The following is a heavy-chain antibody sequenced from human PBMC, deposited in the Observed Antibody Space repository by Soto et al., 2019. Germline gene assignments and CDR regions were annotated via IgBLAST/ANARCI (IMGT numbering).Heavy chain of an antibody. Sequence: EVQLLESGGGLVQPGGSLRLSCAASGFTFSSYAMSWVRQAPGKGLEWVSAISGSGGSTYYADSVKGRFTISRDNSKNTLYLQMNSLRAEDTAVYYCAKESGYYDYIWGSYRYSSRAPDYWGQGTLVTVSS. CDR3: AKESGYYDYIWGSYRYSSRAPDY. V-gene: IGHV3-23*01. J-gene: IGHJ4*02. D-gene: IGHD3-16*02. CDR1: GFTFSSYA. CDR2: ISGSGGST.